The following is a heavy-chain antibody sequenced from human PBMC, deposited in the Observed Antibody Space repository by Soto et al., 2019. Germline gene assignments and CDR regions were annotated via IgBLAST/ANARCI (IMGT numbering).Heavy chain of an antibody. V-gene: IGHV1-18*01. D-gene: IGHD5-12*01. CDR1: GYTFTRSG. Sequence: ASVKVSCKASGYTFTRSGISWVRQAPGQGLEWMGWISTYNGDTNYAQTFQGRVTMTTDTSTSTVHMEVRSLRSDDTAVYYCAREGVAPYYYYGMDVSGQGTMVTVSS. CDR2: ISTYNGDT. CDR3: AREGVAPYYYYGMDV. J-gene: IGHJ6*02.